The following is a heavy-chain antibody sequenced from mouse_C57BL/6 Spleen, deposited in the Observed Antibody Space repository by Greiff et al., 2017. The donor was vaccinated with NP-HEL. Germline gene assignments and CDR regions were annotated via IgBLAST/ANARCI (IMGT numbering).Heavy chain of an antibody. Sequence: EVKLVESGEGLVKPGGSLKLSCAASGFTFSSYAMSWVRQTPEKRLEWVAYISSGGDYIYYADTVKGRFTISRDNARNTLYLQMSSLKSEDTAMYYCTRDLTMITSHWYFDVWGTGTTVTVSS. V-gene: IGHV5-9-1*02. CDR3: TRDLTMITSHWYFDV. CDR2: ISSGGDYI. CDR1: GFTFSSYA. D-gene: IGHD2-4*01. J-gene: IGHJ1*03.